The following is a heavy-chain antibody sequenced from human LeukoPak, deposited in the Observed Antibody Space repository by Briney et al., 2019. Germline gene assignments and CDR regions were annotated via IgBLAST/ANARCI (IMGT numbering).Heavy chain of an antibody. CDR3: ARDVSSIQLWLLDY. CDR1: GFTFSSYW. CDR2: IYSGGST. J-gene: IGHJ4*02. V-gene: IGHV3-66*02. Sequence: GGSLRLSCAASGFTFSSYWMHWVRQAPGKGLEWVSVIYSGGSTYYADSVKGRFTISRDNSKNTLYLQMNSLRAEDTAVYYCARDVSSIQLWLLDYWGQGTLVTVSS. D-gene: IGHD5-18*01.